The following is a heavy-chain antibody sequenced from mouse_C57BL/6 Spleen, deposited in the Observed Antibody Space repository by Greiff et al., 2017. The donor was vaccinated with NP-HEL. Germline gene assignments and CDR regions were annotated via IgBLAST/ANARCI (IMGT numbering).Heavy chain of an antibody. D-gene: IGHD1-1*01. Sequence: QVQLQQSGAELARPGASVKMSCKASGYTFTSYTMHWVKQRPGQGLEWIGYINPSSGYTKYNQKFKDKATLTADKSSSTAYMQLSSLTSEDSAVYYCARDDYYGSSSLYYYAMDYWGQGTSVTVSS. J-gene: IGHJ4*01. CDR3: ARDDYYGSSSLYYYAMDY. CDR2: INPSSGYT. CDR1: GYTFTSYT. V-gene: IGHV1-4*01.